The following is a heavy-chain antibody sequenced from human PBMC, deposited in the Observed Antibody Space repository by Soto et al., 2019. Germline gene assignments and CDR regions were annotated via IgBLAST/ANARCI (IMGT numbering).Heavy chain of an antibody. D-gene: IGHD3-9*01. Sequence: EVQLLESGGGLVQPGGSLRLSCAASGFTFSSYAMSWVRQAPGKGLEWVSAISGSGGSTYYADSVKGRFTISRDNSKNTLYLQMNSLRAEDTAVYYCAKDLLRYFDWLLRVFDYWGQGTLVTVSS. CDR1: GFTFSSYA. CDR2: ISGSGGST. J-gene: IGHJ4*02. V-gene: IGHV3-23*01. CDR3: AKDLLRYFDWLLRVFDY.